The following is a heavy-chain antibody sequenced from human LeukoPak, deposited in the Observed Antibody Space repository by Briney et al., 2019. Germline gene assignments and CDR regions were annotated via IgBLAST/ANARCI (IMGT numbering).Heavy chain of an antibody. CDR2: ISSSSSYV. Sequence: GGSLRLSCAASGFTFSSYSMNWVRQAPGKGLEWVSSISSSSSYVYYADSVKGRFTISRDNAKNSLYLQMNSLRAEDTAVYYCARDASSTSYIGIFQHWGQGTLVTVSS. D-gene: IGHD2-2*01. CDR3: ARDASSTSYIGIFQH. CDR1: GFTFSSYS. J-gene: IGHJ1*01. V-gene: IGHV3-21*01.